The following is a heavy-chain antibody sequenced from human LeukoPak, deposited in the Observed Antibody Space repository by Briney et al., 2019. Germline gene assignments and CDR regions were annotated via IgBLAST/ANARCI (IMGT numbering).Heavy chain of an antibody. Sequence: ASVKVSCKASGYTFTGYYMHWVRQAPGQGLEWMGRINPNSGGTNYAQKFQGRVTMTRDTSISTAYMELSRLRSDDTAVHYCARDRESNYLYDYWGQGTLVTVSS. J-gene: IGHJ4*02. CDR2: INPNSGGT. CDR1: GYTFTGYY. D-gene: IGHD4-11*01. V-gene: IGHV1-2*06. CDR3: ARDRESNYLYDY.